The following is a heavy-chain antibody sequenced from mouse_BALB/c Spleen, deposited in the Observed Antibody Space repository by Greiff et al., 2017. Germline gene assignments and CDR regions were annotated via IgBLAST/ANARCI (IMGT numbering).Heavy chain of an antibody. CDR2: ISNGGGST. D-gene: IGHD2-1*01. CDR3: ARENGNYPAWFAY. V-gene: IGHV5-12-2*01. Sequence: EVKVVASGGGLVQPGGSLKLSCAASGFTFSSYTMSWVRQTPEKRLEWVAYISNGGGSTYYPDTVKGRFTISRDNAKNILYLQMSSLRSEDTAMYYCARENGNYPAWFAYWGQGTLVTVSA. J-gene: IGHJ3*01. CDR1: GFTFSSYT.